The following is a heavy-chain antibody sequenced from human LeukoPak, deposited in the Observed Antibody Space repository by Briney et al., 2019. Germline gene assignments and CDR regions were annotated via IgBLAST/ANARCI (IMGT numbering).Heavy chain of an antibody. Sequence: ASVKVSCKVSGYTLTELSIHWVRQAPGKGLEWMGGVNPEDGETIYAQKFQGRVTMTEDTPIDTTYMEVSSLRSEDTAVYFCAIAQNWKAGWFDPWGQGTLVTVSS. J-gene: IGHJ5*02. D-gene: IGHD1-1*01. CDR3: AIAQNWKAGWFDP. CDR2: VNPEDGET. CDR1: GYTLTELS. V-gene: IGHV1-24*01.